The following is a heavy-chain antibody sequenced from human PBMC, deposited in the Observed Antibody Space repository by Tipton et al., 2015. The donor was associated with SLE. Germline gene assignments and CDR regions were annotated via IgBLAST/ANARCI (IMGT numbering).Heavy chain of an antibody. CDR3: ARARGILVPWDY. D-gene: IGHD5-18*01. V-gene: IGHV4-34*01. J-gene: IGHJ4*02. CDR1: GGSFSGYY. CDR2: IYYSGST. Sequence: TLSLTCAVYGGSFSGYYWSWIRQPPGKGLEWIGSIYYSGSTNYNPSLKSRVTISVDTSKNQFSLKLSSVTAADTAVYYCARARGILVPWDYWGQGTLVTVSS.